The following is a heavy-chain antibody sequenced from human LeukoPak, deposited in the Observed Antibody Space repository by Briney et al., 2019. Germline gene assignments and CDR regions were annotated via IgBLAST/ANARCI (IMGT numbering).Heavy chain of an antibody. J-gene: IGHJ5*02. CDR2: IIPIFGTA. V-gene: IGHV1-69*13. Sequence: ASVTVSCKASGYTLTGYYMHWVRQGPGQGLEWMGGIIPIFGTANYAQKFQGRVTITADESTSTAYMELSSLRSEDTAVYYCAIYSYSSSHNWFDPWGQGTLVTVSS. CDR1: GYTLTGYY. D-gene: IGHD6-6*01. CDR3: AIYSYSSSHNWFDP.